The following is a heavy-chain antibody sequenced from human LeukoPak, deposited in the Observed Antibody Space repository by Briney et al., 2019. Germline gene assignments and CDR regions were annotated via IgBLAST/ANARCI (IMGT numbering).Heavy chain of an antibody. D-gene: IGHD3-9*01. J-gene: IGHJ4*02. Sequence: GGSLRLSPAPSGFTFRNDAMSWVPQAPGKGLWWVSAIFVSGSSTYYADSVKGRFTISRDNSKNTLYLQLNRLRAEDTAVYYCAKWGDYDILTGYYDSDYWGQGTLVTVSS. CDR3: AKWGDYDILTGYYDSDY. CDR2: IFVSGSST. CDR1: GFTFRNDA. V-gene: IGHV3-23*01.